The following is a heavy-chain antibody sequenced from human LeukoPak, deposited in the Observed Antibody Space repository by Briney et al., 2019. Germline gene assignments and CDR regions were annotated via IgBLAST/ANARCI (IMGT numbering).Heavy chain of an antibody. V-gene: IGHV3-48*02. Sequence: GRSLRLSCAASGFTFSSYSMNWVRQAPGKGLEWVSYISSSSSTIYYADSVKGRFTISRDNAKNSLYLQMDSLRDEDTAVYYCARGALGERKYYYYYYGMDVWGQGTTVTVSS. J-gene: IGHJ6*02. D-gene: IGHD3-16*01. CDR2: ISSSSSTI. CDR3: ARGALGERKYYYYYYGMDV. CDR1: GFTFSSYS.